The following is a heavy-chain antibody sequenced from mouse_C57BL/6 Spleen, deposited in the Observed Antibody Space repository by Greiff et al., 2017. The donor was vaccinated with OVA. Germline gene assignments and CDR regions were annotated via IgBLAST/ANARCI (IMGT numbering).Heavy chain of an antibody. CDR1: GYTFTDYY. D-gene: IGHD1-1*01. J-gene: IGHJ2*01. CDR3: ARGYGSRNFDY. V-gene: IGHV1-26*01. CDR2: INPNNGGT. Sequence: VQLQQSGPELVKPGASVKISCKASGYTFTDYYMNWVKQSHGKSLEWIGDINPNNGGTSYNQKFKGKATLTVDKSSSTAYMELRSLTSEDSAVYYCARGYGSRNFDYWGQGTTLTVSS.